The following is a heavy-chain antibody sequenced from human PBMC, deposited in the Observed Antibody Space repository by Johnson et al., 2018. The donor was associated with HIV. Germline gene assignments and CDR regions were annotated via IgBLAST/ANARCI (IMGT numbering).Heavy chain of an antibody. CDR2: ISYDGSNK. J-gene: IGHJ3*02. V-gene: IGHV3-30*04. Sequence: QVQLVESGGGVVQPGRSLRLSCAASGFTFSSYAMHWVRQAPGKGLEWVAVISYDGSNKYYADSVKGRFTISRDNSKNTLYLQMNSLRAEDTAVYYCASSGVDYYDIWGQGTMVTVSS. D-gene: IGHD3-10*01. CDR3: ASSGVDYYDI. CDR1: GFTFSSYA.